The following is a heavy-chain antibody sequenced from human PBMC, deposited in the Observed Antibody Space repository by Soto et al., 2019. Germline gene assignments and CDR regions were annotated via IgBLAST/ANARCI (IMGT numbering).Heavy chain of an antibody. D-gene: IGHD3-3*01. CDR3: ARRRNFGVGGYNWFDL. V-gene: IGHV1-18*01. Sequence: VSCKASGYTFTSYGISWVRQAPGQGLEWMGWISAYNGNTNYAQRLQGRVTMTTDTSTSTAYMELRSLRSDDTAVYYCARRRNFGVGGYNWFDLWGQGTLVTVS. CDR2: ISAYNGNT. J-gene: IGHJ5*02. CDR1: GYTFTSYG.